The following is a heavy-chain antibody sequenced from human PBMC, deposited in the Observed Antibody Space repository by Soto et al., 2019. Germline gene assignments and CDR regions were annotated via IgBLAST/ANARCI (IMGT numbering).Heavy chain of an antibody. V-gene: IGHV4-4*02. D-gene: IGHD1-7*01. CDR2: IYRTGST. Sequence: QVQLQESGPGLVKPSGTLSLTCAVSGGSFTSNNWWTWVRQPPGQGLEWIGEIYRTGSTNSNPSLKTRVTISLDKSENQCSLKVTSLTAADTAVYYCASRDPGTSVDYWGQGTLVTVSS. J-gene: IGHJ4*02. CDR1: GGSFTSNNW. CDR3: ASRDPGTSVDY.